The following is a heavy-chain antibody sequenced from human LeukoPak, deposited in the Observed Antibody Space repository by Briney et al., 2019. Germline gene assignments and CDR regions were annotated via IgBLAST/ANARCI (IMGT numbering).Heavy chain of an antibody. CDR3: ARDSDGYSRDY. Sequence: SETLSLTCTGSGGSISSYYWRWLRQAPGKGLEGIGYLYYSGSTNYNPSLKSRVTISVDTSKNQFSLKLSSVTAADTAVYYCARDSDGYSRDYWGQGTLVTVSS. J-gene: IGHJ4*02. CDR1: GGSISSYY. D-gene: IGHD5-24*01. V-gene: IGHV4-59*01. CDR2: LYYSGST.